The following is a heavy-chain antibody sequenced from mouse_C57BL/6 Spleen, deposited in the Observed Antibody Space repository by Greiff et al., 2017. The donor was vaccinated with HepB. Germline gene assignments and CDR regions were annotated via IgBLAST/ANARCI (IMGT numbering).Heavy chain of an antibody. CDR1: GFTFSDYG. V-gene: IGHV5-17*01. CDR3: AREDYDAFAY. J-gene: IGHJ3*01. Sequence: DVHLVESGGGLVKPGGSLKLSCAASGFTFSDYGMHWVRQAPEKGLEWVAYISSGSSTIYYADTVKGRFTISRDNAKNTLFLQMTSLRSEDTAMYYCAREDYDAFAYWGQGTLVTVSA. D-gene: IGHD2-4*01. CDR2: ISSGSSTI.